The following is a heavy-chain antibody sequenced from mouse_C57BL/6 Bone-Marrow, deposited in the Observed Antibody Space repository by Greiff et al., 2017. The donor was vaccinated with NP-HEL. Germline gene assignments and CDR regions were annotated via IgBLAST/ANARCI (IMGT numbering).Heavy chain of an antibody. CDR1: GYTFTSYW. J-gene: IGHJ3*01. CDR3: ARSGDGYYGRAFFAY. V-gene: IGHV1-55*01. D-gene: IGHD2-3*01. Sequence: QVQLQQPGAELVKPGASVKMSCKASGYTFTSYWITWVKQRPGQGLEWIGDIYPGSGSTNYNEKFKSKATLTVDTSSSTAYMQLSSLTSEDSAVYYCARSGDGYYGRAFFAYWGQGTLVTVSA. CDR2: IYPGSGST.